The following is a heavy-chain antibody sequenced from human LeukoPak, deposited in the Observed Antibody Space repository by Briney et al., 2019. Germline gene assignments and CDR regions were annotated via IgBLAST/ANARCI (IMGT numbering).Heavy chain of an antibody. V-gene: IGHV4-4*07. CDR1: GGSISSYY. Sequence: SETLSLTCTVSGGSISSYYWSWIRQPAGKGLEWIGRIYTSGSTPDYSPSLKSRVTMSIDTSKNQFSLQLSSVTAADTAVYYCATSPPVVPAAITAFDIWGQGTMVTVSS. CDR2: IYTSGSTP. D-gene: IGHD2-2*01. J-gene: IGHJ3*02. CDR3: ATSPPVVPAAITAFDI.